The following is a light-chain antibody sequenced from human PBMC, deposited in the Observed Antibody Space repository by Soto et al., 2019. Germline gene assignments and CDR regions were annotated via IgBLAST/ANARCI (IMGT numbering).Light chain of an antibody. V-gene: IGKV3-11*01. CDR2: DAS. CDR1: QSVGKY. Sequence: IVSPQSPATLSLSPGERATISCRTSQSVGKYLVWYQQKPGQAPRLLIYDASNRATGIPARFSGSGSGTDFTLTISSLEPEDFAVYDCQQRGNRPPWTFGQGTKVDIK. J-gene: IGKJ1*01. CDR3: QQRGNRPPWT.